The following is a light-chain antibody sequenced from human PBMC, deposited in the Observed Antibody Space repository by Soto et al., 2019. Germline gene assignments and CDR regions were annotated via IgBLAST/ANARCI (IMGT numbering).Light chain of an antibody. Sequence: EIVLTQSPGTLSLSPGERATLSCRASQSVSNNYLAWYQQKPGQAPRLLIYGAYNRATGIPDRFSGSGSGAYGTLTISRLEPEDFAVYYCQQYGSSGTFGQGTKVEIK. CDR2: GAY. V-gene: IGKV3-20*01. J-gene: IGKJ1*01. CDR3: QQYGSSGT. CDR1: QSVSNNY.